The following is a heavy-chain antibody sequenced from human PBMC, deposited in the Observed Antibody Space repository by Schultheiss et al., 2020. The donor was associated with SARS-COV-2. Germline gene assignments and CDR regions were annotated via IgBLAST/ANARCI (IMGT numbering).Heavy chain of an antibody. Sequence: ASVKVSCKASGYTFTSYDINWVRQATGQGLEWMGWMNPNSGNTGYAQKFQGRVTMTRNTSISTAYMELSSLRSDDTAVYYCARGFASWSGSYGPSSYWGQGTLVTVSS. CDR3: ARGFASWSGSYGPSSY. V-gene: IGHV1-8*01. J-gene: IGHJ4*02. CDR2: MNPNSGNT. D-gene: IGHD1-26*01. CDR1: GYTFTSYD.